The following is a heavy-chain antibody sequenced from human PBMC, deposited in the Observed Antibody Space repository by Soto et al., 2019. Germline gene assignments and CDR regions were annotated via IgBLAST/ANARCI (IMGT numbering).Heavy chain of an antibody. D-gene: IGHD3-9*01. CDR2: INHSGST. V-gene: IGHV4-34*01. Sequence: PSETLFLTCAVYGGSFSGYYWSWIRQPPGKGLEWIGEINHSGSTNYNPSLKSRVSLSVDTSKNQFSLRLSSVTAADTAVYYCARARLVRYLAWLSRYYFDYWGQGTLVTVSS. CDR1: GGSFSGYY. J-gene: IGHJ4*02. CDR3: ARARLVRYLAWLSRYYFDY.